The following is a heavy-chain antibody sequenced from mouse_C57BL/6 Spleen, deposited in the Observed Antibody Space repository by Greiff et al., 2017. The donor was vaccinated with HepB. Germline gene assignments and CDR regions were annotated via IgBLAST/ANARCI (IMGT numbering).Heavy chain of an antibody. CDR2: IDPSDSYT. V-gene: IGHV1-50*01. CDR1: GYTFTSYW. Sequence: VQLQQPGAELVKPGASVKLSCKASGYTFTSYWMQWVKQRPGQGLEWIGEIDPSDSYTNYNQKFKGKATLTVDTSSSTAYMQLSSLTSEDSAVYYCARGDWAMDYWGQGTSVTVSS. J-gene: IGHJ4*01. D-gene: IGHD3-3*01. CDR3: ARGDWAMDY.